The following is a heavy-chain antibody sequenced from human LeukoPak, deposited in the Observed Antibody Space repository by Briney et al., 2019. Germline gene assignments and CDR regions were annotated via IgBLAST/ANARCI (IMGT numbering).Heavy chain of an antibody. V-gene: IGHV3-30*01. CDR1: GFAFSTYY. Sequence: GGALRLSCAASGFAFSTYYMPWVRQAPGKGLEWLAVISYDGSNKYFADSVNGRFTISRDNSKNTMYLQMNSLRVEDTAIYYCARGDSSGHHDFWGQGTLVTVSS. CDR2: ISYDGSNK. CDR3: ARGDSSGHHDF. J-gene: IGHJ4*02. D-gene: IGHD3-22*01.